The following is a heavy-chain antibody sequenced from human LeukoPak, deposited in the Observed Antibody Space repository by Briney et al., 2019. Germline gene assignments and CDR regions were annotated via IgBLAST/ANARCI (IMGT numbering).Heavy chain of an antibody. CDR1: GFTFSSYA. Sequence: GGSLRLSCAASGFTFSSYAMHWVRQAPGKGLEWVAVISYDGSNKYYADSVKGRFTISRDNSKNTLYLQMNSLRAEDTAVYYCARGGTGYSSSCRFDPWGQGTLVTVSS. V-gene: IGHV3-30-3*01. CDR3: ARGGTGYSSSCRFDP. J-gene: IGHJ5*02. CDR2: ISYDGSNK. D-gene: IGHD6-13*01.